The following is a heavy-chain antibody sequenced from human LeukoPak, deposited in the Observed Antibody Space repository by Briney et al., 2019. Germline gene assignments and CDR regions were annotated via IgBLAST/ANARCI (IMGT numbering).Heavy chain of an antibody. J-gene: IGHJ4*02. CDR1: GYTFTSYG. CDR2: ISTYDGYT. CDR3: VRDYCTDGVCYDGY. V-gene: IGHV1-18*01. D-gene: IGHD2-8*01. Sequence: GASVKVSCKASGYTFTSYGISWVRQAPGQGLEWMGWISTYDGYTNYAQKFQGRVTMTTDTSTSTAYMELRSLRSDDTAVYYCVRDYCTDGVCYDGYWGQGTLVTVSS.